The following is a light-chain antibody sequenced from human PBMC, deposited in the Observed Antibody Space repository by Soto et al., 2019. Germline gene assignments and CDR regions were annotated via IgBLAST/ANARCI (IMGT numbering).Light chain of an antibody. CDR1: SSDVGSYNL. Sequence: QSALTQPASVSGSPGQSITISCTGSSSDVGSYNLVSWYQQHPGKAPKLMIYEGSKRPSGVSNRFSGSESGNTASLTISGLQAEDEADYYCCSYAGSGTSRYVFGTGTKVTVL. CDR2: EGS. CDR3: CSYAGSGTSRYV. J-gene: IGLJ1*01. V-gene: IGLV2-23*01.